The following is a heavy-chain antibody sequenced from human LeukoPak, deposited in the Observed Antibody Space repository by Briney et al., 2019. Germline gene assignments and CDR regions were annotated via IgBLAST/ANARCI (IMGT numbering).Heavy chain of an antibody. D-gene: IGHD4-11*01. CDR3: ARQIYSNYVASWFDP. V-gene: IGHV4-39*01. CDR1: GGSISGSNYY. CDR2: IYYFGSS. Sequence: PSETLSLTCTVSGGSISGSNYYWGWIRQPPGKGLEWIGNIYYFGSSYYNPSLKSRVTMPVDTSKNHFSLNLTSVTAADTAMYYCARQIYSNYVASWFDPWGQGTLVTVSS. J-gene: IGHJ5*02.